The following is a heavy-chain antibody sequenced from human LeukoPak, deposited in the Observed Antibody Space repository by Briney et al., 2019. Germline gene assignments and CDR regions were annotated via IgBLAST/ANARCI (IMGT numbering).Heavy chain of an antibody. CDR1: GGTFSSYA. D-gene: IGHD3-22*01. V-gene: IGHV1-69*06. J-gene: IGHJ3*02. Sequence: SVKVSCKASGGTFSSYAISWVRQAPGQGLEWMGGIIPIFGTANYAQKFQGRVTITADKSTSTTYMELSSLRSEDTAVYYCAGSGYRGVDAFDIWGQGTMVTVSS. CDR2: IIPIFGTA. CDR3: AGSGYRGVDAFDI.